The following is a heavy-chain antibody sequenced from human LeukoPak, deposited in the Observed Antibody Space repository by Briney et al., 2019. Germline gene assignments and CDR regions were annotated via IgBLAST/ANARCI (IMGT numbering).Heavy chain of an antibody. CDR1: GFTFDDYA. CDR2: ISSSSSYI. V-gene: IGHV3-21*01. D-gene: IGHD3-16*02. J-gene: IGHJ3*02. CDR3: ARCREVIAAFDI. Sequence: GRSLRLSCAASGFTFDDYAMHWVRQAPGKGLEWVSSISSSSSYIYYADSVKGRFTISRDNAKNSLYLQMNSLRAEDTAVYYCARCREVIAAFDIWGQGTMVTVSS.